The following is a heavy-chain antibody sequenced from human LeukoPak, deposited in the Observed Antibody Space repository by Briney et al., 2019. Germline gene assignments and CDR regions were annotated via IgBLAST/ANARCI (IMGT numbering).Heavy chain of an antibody. CDR1: GFTFSSYW. CDR3: ARASTSKAEYYDFWSGYSGYNWFDP. D-gene: IGHD3-3*01. J-gene: IGHJ5*02. CDR2: IKQDGSEK. Sequence: GGSLRLSCAASGFTFSSYWMSWVRQAPGKGLEWVANIKQDGSEKYYVDSVKGRFTISRDNAKNSLYLQMNSLRAEDTAVYYCARASTSKAEYYDFWSGYSGYNWFDPWGQGTLVTVSS. V-gene: IGHV3-7*01.